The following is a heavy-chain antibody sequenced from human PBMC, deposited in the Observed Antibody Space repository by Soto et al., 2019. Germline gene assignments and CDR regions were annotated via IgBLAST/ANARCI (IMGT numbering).Heavy chain of an antibody. V-gene: IGHV3-48*03. CDR3: ARGSCSRGSCPVDY. D-gene: IGHD2-15*01. Sequence: QPVGSLRLSCAASGFTFSSNEMNWVRQAPGKGLEWVSYISSSGNTIYYSDSVNGRFTISRDNAKSSLFLHMNSLKAEDTAVYYCARGSCSRGSCPVDYWGQGTLVTSPQ. CDR1: GFTFSSNE. CDR2: ISSSGNTI. J-gene: IGHJ4*02.